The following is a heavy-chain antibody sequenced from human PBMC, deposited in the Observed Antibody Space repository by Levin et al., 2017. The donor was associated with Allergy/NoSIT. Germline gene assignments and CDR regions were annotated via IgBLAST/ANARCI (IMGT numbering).Heavy chain of an antibody. J-gene: IGHJ4*02. CDR2: IIPIFGTA. Sequence: SVKVSCKASGGTFSSYAISWVRQAPGQGLEWMGGIIPIFGTANYAQKFQGRVTITADESTSTAYMELSSLRSEDTAVYYCAKSKGTLATIVDYWGQGTLVTVSS. CDR3: AKSKGTLATIVDY. CDR1: GGTFSSYA. V-gene: IGHV1-69*13. D-gene: IGHD5-12*01.